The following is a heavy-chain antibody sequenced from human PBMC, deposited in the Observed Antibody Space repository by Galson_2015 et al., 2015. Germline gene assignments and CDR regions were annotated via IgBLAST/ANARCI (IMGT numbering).Heavy chain of an antibody. CDR3: ARALDEYSSGRLDY. Sequence: SLRLSCAASGFTFSSYAMHWVRQAPGKGLEWVAVISYDGSNKYYADSVKGRFTISRDNSKNTLYLQMNSLRAEDTAVYYCARALDEYSSGRLDYWGQGTLVTVSS. CDR2: ISYDGSNK. CDR1: GFTFSSYA. D-gene: IGHD6-19*01. V-gene: IGHV3-30-3*01. J-gene: IGHJ4*02.